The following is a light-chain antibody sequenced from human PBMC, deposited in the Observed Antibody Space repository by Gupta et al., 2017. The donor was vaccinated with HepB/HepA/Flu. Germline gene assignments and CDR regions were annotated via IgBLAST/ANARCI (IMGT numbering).Light chain of an antibody. V-gene: IGKV3-15*01. Sequence: EIVMTQSPATLSVSPGERATLSCRASQSVSSNLAWYQQKPGQAPRLLIYGASTRATGIPARFSGSGYGIEFTLTISSRQSEDFAVYYCQQYNNWPPLTFGGGTKVEIK. CDR3: QQYNNWPPLT. CDR2: GAS. CDR1: QSVSSN. J-gene: IGKJ4*01.